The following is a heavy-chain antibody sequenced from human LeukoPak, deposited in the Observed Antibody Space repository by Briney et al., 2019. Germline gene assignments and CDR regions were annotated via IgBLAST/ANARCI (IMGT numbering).Heavy chain of an antibody. Sequence: PGGSLRLSCAASGFTFSSYWMGWVRQAPGKGLEWVSYISSSSSYIYYADSVKSGFTISRDNAKNSLYLQMNSLRAEDTAVYYCARGYCSGGSCYDYWGQGTLVTVSS. CDR3: ARGYCSGGSCYDY. J-gene: IGHJ4*02. D-gene: IGHD2-15*01. CDR1: GFTFSSYW. V-gene: IGHV3-21*01. CDR2: ISSSSSYI.